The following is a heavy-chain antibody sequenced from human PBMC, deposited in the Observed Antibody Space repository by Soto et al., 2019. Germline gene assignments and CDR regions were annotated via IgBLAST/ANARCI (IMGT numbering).Heavy chain of an antibody. CDR2: ISSNGGST. D-gene: IGHD3-10*01. J-gene: IGHJ4*02. CDR1: GFTFSSYA. V-gene: IGHV3-64*01. CDR3: ARAGRDGYYFHY. Sequence: EVQLVESGGGLVQPGGSLRLSCAASGFTFSSYAMHWVRQAPGKGLEYVSAISSNGGSTYYANSVKGRFTISRDDSKNTLYLQMGSLRAEDMAVYYCARAGRDGYYFHYWGQGTLVTVSS.